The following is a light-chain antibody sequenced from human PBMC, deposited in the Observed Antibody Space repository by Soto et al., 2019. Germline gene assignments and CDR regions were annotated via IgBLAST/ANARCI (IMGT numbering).Light chain of an antibody. CDR3: QPYNSYPGWT. Sequence: DIQMTQSPSTLSASVGDRVTITCRASQSISSWLAWYQQKPGKAPKLLIYKASSLESGVPSRFSGRGSGTEFTLTISRLQPDDFATYYCQPYNSYPGWTFGQGTKVEIK. V-gene: IGKV1-5*03. CDR2: KAS. CDR1: QSISSW. J-gene: IGKJ1*01.